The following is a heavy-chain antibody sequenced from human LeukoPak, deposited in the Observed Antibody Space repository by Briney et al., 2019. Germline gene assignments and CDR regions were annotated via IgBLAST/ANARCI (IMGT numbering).Heavy chain of an antibody. J-gene: IGHJ6*02. V-gene: IGHV3-30*19. CDR2: IAYDGSSK. D-gene: IGHD2-15*01. CDR1: GFTFSSYG. CDR3: ARGHCSGGSCYSVYYYYYGMDV. Sequence: PGGSLRLSCAASGFTFSSYGMHWVRQAPGKGLEWVAVIAYDGSSKYYADSVQGRFTISRDNSKNTLDLQMNSLRGEDTAVYYCARGHCSGGSCYSVYYYYYGMDVWGQGTTVTVSS.